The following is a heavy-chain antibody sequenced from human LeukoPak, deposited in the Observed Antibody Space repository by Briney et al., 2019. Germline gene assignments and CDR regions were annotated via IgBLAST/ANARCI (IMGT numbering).Heavy chain of an antibody. CDR2: ISNDGNIQ. J-gene: IGHJ3*02. CDR3: AKSALGSRRSGAFDI. D-gene: IGHD3-10*01. V-gene: IGHV3-30*04. CDR1: GFSFGSYA. Sequence: GRSLRLSCAASGFSFGSYAMHWVRQAPGKGLEWVAVISNDGNIQYYVDSVKGRFTISRDNSKNTVYLQMNSLRAEDTAVYYCAKSALGSRRSGAFDIWGQGTMVTVSS.